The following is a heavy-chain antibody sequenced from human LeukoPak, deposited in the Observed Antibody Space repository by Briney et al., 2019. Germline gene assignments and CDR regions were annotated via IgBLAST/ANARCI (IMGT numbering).Heavy chain of an antibody. V-gene: IGHV3-11*01. CDR1: GFTFSDYY. CDR3: ARGAKYYYYYMDV. Sequence: GGSLRLSCAASGFTFSDYYMSWIRQAPGKGLEWVSYISSSGSTIYYADSVKGRFTISRDNAKNSLYLQMNSLRAEDTAVYYRARGAKYYYYYMDVWGKGTTVTVSS. J-gene: IGHJ6*03. CDR2: ISSSGSTI.